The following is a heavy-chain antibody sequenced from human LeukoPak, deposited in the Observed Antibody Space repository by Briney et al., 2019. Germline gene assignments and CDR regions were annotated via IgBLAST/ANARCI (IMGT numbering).Heavy chain of an antibody. CDR3: ATFYDSSGYSTFDY. J-gene: IGHJ4*02. CDR1: GYTFTGYY. V-gene: IGHV1-24*01. CDR2: FDPEDGET. D-gene: IGHD3-22*01. Sequence: ASVKVSCKASGYTFTGYYMHWVRQAPGKGLEWMGGFDPEDGETIYAQKFQGRVTMTEDTSTDTAYMELSSLRSEDTAVYYCATFYDSSGYSTFDYWGQGTLVTVSS.